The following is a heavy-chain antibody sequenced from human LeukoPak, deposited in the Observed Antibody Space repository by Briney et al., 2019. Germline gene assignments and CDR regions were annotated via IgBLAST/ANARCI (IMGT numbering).Heavy chain of an antibody. D-gene: IGHD6-13*01. Sequence: GGSLRLSCAASGFTFSVYYVSWIRQAPGKGLEWVSYISSDGRATYYADSVKGRFTISRDNSKNTLYLQMNSLRAEDTAVYYCARDTHSSSWYGDAFDIWGQGTMVTVSS. CDR2: ISSDGRAT. J-gene: IGHJ3*02. CDR1: GFTFSVYY. CDR3: ARDTHSSSWYGDAFDI. V-gene: IGHV3-11*04.